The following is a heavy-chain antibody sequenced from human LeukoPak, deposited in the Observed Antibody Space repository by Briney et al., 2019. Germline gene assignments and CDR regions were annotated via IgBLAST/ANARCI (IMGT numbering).Heavy chain of an antibody. J-gene: IGHJ4*02. CDR2: IYSGGST. V-gene: IGHV3-53*01. CDR1: GFTVSSNY. D-gene: IGHD3-9*01. CDR3: ARGRALRYFDWSFDY. Sequence: GGSLRLSCAASGFTVSSNYMSWVRQAPGKGLEWFSVIYSGGSTYYADSVKGRFTISRDNSKNTLYLQMNSLRAEDTAVYYCARGRALRYFDWSFDYWGQGTLVTVSS.